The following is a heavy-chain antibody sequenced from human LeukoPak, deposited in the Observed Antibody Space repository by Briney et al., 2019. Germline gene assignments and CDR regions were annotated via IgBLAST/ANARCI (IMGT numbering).Heavy chain of an antibody. Sequence: SETLSLTCTVSGGSISSTTYYWDWIRQPPGKGLEWIGTIYYSGSTYYNPSLKSRVTISVDTSKNQFSLKLSSVTAADTAVYYCANLRGDYGYYYYMDVWGKGTTVTVSS. CDR1: GGSISSTTYY. D-gene: IGHD4-17*01. CDR2: IYYSGST. J-gene: IGHJ6*03. CDR3: ANLRGDYGYYYYMDV. V-gene: IGHV4-39*07.